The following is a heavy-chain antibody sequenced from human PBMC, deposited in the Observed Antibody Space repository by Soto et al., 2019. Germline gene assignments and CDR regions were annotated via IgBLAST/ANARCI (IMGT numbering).Heavy chain of an antibody. CDR1: GYSFSNYW. Sequence: GESLKISCKGSGYSFSNYWIAWVRQMPGKGLEYMGIIYPSDSQTRYSPSFQGQVTISADKSISTAYLQWTSLKASDTAIYYCARHGFYGDYSSNYFDPWGQGTLVTVSA. CDR2: IYPSDSQT. D-gene: IGHD4-17*01. V-gene: IGHV5-51*01. J-gene: IGHJ5*02. CDR3: ARHGFYGDYSSNYFDP.